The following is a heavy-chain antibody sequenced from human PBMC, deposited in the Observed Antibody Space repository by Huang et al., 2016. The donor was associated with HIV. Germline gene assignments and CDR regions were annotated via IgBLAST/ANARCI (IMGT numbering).Heavy chain of an antibody. CDR1: GFTFRDHP. D-gene: IGHD6-19*01. V-gene: IGHV3-30*14. Sequence: QVQLVESGGGVVQPGRSLRLSCAVSGFTFRDHPMHWVRQAPGKGLGWVAFISFDGRNKFYADFVRGRFTISRDNSKNILYLQLNSLTPADTSIYYCARDTTTVAGLDFWGQGALVTVSS. CDR3: ARDTTTVAGLDF. J-gene: IGHJ4*02. CDR2: ISFDGRNK.